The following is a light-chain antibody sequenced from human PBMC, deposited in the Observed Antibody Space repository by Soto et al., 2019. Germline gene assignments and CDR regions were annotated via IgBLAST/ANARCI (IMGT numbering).Light chain of an antibody. Sequence: QCALTQPASVSGFPGQALTISYTGTRRDVGSYNLVSWYQQHPGKAPKLMIYEGSKRPSGVSNRFSGSKSGNTASLTISGLQSEDEADYYCCSYAGSSTFFYVFGTGTKVTVL. J-gene: IGLJ1*01. CDR2: EGS. V-gene: IGLV2-23*03. CDR1: RRDVGSYNL. CDR3: CSYAGSSTFFYV.